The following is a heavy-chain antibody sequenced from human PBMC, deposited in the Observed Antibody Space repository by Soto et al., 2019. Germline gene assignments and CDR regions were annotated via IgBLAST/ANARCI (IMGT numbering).Heavy chain of an antibody. Sequence: EVQLLESGGGLVQPGGSLRLSCAASGFTFSSYAMSWVRQAPGKGLEWVSAISGSGGSTYYADSVKGRFTISRDNSKNPLYLQMNSLRAEETAVYYCGKVGGFGGYWYFDLWGRGTLVTVSS. CDR1: GFTFSSYA. J-gene: IGHJ2*01. D-gene: IGHD3-10*01. CDR2: ISGSGGST. CDR3: GKVGGFGGYWYFDL. V-gene: IGHV3-23*01.